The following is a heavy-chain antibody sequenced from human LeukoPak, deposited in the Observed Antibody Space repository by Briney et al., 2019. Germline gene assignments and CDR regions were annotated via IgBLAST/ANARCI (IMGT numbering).Heavy chain of an antibody. CDR2: ISYDGRIQ. V-gene: IGHV3-30*04. Sequence: GRSLRLSCAASGFSFSSYAMHWVRQAPGKGLEWVAVISYDGRIQYYADSVKGRFTISRDNAKNSLFLQMNSLRAEDTAVYYCARDSEDSSDYWVHDGFDIWGQGTMVTVSS. CDR3: ARDSEDSSDYWVHDGFDI. D-gene: IGHD3-22*01. CDR1: GFSFSSYA. J-gene: IGHJ3*02.